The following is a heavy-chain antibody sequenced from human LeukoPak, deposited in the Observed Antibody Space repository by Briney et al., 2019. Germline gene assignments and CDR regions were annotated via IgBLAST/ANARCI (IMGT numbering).Heavy chain of an antibody. CDR1: GFTFSSYS. D-gene: IGHD4-17*01. Sequence: PGGSLRLSCAASGFTFSSYSMNWVRQAPGKGLEWVSSISSSSSYIYYADSVKGRFTISRDNAKNSLYLQMNSLRAEDTAVYYCARDVGSVVLRDAFDIWGQGTMVTVSS. CDR2: ISSSSSYI. J-gene: IGHJ3*02. V-gene: IGHV3-21*01. CDR3: ARDVGSVVLRDAFDI.